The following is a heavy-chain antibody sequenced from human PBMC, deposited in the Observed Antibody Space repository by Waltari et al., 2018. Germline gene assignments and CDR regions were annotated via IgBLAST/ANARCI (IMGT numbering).Heavy chain of an antibody. CDR2: FVPEHGET. Sequence: QVQLVQSGAEVKKPGASVKVSCKVSGYTLTELSMHWVRQAPGKGLEWMGGFVPEHGETTYDQKFQGRVTMTEDTSTDTAYMELSSLRSEDTAVYYCATSLAAAGSDAFDIWGQGTMVTVSS. D-gene: IGHD6-13*01. J-gene: IGHJ3*02. V-gene: IGHV1-24*01. CDR1: GYTLTELS. CDR3: ATSLAAAGSDAFDI.